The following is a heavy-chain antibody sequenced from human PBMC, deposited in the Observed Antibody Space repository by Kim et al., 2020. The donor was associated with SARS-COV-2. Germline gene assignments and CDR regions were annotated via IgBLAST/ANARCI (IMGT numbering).Heavy chain of an antibody. D-gene: IGHD3-3*01. CDR2: IYYSGST. CDR3: ARGIKDFWSGYSLLFDY. Sequence: SETLSLTCTVSGGSISSYYWSWIRQPPGKGLEWIGYIYYSGSTNYNPSLKSRVTISVDTSKNQFSLKLSSVTAADTAVYYCARGIKDFWSGYSLLFDYWGPGTLVTVSS. J-gene: IGHJ4*02. V-gene: IGHV4-59*01. CDR1: GGSISSYY.